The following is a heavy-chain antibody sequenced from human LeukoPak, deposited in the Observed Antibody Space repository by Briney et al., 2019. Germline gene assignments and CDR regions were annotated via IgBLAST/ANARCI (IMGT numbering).Heavy chain of an antibody. D-gene: IGHD2-2*01. Sequence: PSETLSLTCAVYGGSFSGYYWSWIRQPPGKGLEWIGEINHSGSTNYNPSLKSRVTISVDTSKNQFSLKLSSVTAADTAVYYCARRHTGYCSSTSCSPRGFDYWGQGTLVTVSS. J-gene: IGHJ4*02. CDR3: ARRHTGYCSSTSCSPRGFDY. V-gene: IGHV4-34*01. CDR2: INHSGST. CDR1: GGSFSGYY.